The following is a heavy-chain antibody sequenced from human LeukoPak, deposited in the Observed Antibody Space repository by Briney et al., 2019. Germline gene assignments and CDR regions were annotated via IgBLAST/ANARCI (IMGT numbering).Heavy chain of an antibody. D-gene: IGHD2-2*01. Sequence: GGSLRLSCAASGFTFSSYTMSWVRQAPGKGLEWVSAISGSGGSTYYADSVKGRFTISRDNSKNTLYLQMNSLRAEDTAVYYCAKARHYCSSTSCSPDYWGQGTLVTVSS. CDR2: ISGSGGST. CDR1: GFTFSSYT. V-gene: IGHV3-23*01. J-gene: IGHJ4*02. CDR3: AKARHYCSSTSCSPDY.